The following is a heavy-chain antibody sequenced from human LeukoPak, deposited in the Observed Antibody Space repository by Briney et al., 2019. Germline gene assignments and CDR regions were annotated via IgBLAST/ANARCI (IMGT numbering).Heavy chain of an antibody. J-gene: IGHJ4*02. CDR2: ISGSGGSA. V-gene: IGHV3-23*01. Sequence: GGSLRLSCAASRFSFSSYTMNWVRQAPGKGLEWVSTISGSGGSAYDADSVKGRFTISRDNSKNTLYLQMNSPKAEDTAIYYCARMGPRGNYYYFDYWGQGTLVTVSS. CDR3: ARMGPRGNYYYFDY. CDR1: RFSFSSYT. D-gene: IGHD1-26*01.